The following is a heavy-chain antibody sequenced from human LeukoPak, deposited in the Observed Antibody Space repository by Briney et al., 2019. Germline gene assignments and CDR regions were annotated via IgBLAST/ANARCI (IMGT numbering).Heavy chain of an antibody. CDR2: IGSSSSYI. Sequence: GGSLRLSCAASGFTFSSYSMNWVRQAPGKGLEWVSSIGSSSSYIYYADSVKGRFTISRDNAKNSLYLQMNSLRAEDTAVYYCARGYCSGGSCYYYMDVWGKGTTVTVSS. V-gene: IGHV3-21*01. CDR1: GFTFSSYS. J-gene: IGHJ6*03. CDR3: ARGYCSGGSCYYYMDV. D-gene: IGHD2-15*01.